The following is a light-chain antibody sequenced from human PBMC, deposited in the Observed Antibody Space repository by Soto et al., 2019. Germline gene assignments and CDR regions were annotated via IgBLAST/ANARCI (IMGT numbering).Light chain of an antibody. CDR2: EVN. CDR3: SSYTSTSTLIV. Sequence: QSALSQPASVSGSPGQSITISCTGTSSDVGGYDHVSWYQQHPGKAPKLIICEVNNRPSGVSNRFSGSKSGNTASLTISGLQTEDEADYYCSSYTSTSTLIVFGGGTKLTVL. J-gene: IGLJ2*01. V-gene: IGLV2-14*01. CDR1: SSDVGGYDH.